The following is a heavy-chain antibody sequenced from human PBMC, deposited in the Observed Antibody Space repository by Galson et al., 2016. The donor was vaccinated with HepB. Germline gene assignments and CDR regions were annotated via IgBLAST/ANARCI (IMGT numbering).Heavy chain of an antibody. D-gene: IGHD3-10*01. CDR3: ARDLVGMVRTVFHYFDY. Sequence: SLRLSCAVSGFTLSFYGMHWVRQAPGKGLEWVAFISYDGSVKDYADSVRGRSTISRDDSEDTVYLQLKNVRPEDTAVYYCARDLVGMVRTVFHYFDYWGQGTLVIVSS. V-gene: IGHV3-30*03. J-gene: IGHJ4*02. CDR2: ISYDGSVK. CDR1: GFTLSFYG.